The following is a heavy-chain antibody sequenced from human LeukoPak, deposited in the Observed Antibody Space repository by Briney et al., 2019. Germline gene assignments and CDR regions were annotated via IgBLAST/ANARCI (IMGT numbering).Heavy chain of an antibody. CDR2: ISYDGSNK. V-gene: IGHV3-30-3*01. D-gene: IGHD4-23*01. Sequence: GRSLRLSCAASGFTFSSYAMHRVRQAPGKGLEWVAVISYDGSNKYYADSVKGRFTISRDNSKNTLYLQMNSLRAEDTAVYYCARGRVYGGTLDYWGQGTLVTVSS. CDR1: GFTFSSYA. J-gene: IGHJ4*02. CDR3: ARGRVYGGTLDY.